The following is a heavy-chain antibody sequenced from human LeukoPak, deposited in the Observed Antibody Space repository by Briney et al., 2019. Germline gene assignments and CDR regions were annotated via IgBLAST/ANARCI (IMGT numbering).Heavy chain of an antibody. D-gene: IGHD3-3*01. Sequence: ASVKVSCKASGYTFTSYGISWVRQAPGQGLEWMGWISAYNGNTNYAQKLQGRVTMTTDTSTSTAYMELRSLRSDDTAVYYCARVDEYDFWSGPDWFDPWGQGTLVTVSS. V-gene: IGHV1-18*01. CDR3: ARVDEYDFWSGPDWFDP. J-gene: IGHJ5*02. CDR1: GYTFTSYG. CDR2: ISAYNGNT.